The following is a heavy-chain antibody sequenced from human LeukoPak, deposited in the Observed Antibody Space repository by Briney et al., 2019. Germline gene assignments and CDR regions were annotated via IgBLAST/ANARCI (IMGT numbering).Heavy chain of an antibody. Sequence: GESLKISCKGSGYSFTSYWIGWVRQMPGKGLEWMGIIYPGDSDTRYSPSFQGQVTISADKSISTAYLQWSSLKASDTAMYYCARQDPSPKRITIFGVVMGAFDIWGQGTMVTVSS. CDR2: IYPGDSDT. CDR3: ARQDPSPKRITIFGVVMGAFDI. D-gene: IGHD3-3*01. J-gene: IGHJ3*02. V-gene: IGHV5-51*01. CDR1: GYSFTSYW.